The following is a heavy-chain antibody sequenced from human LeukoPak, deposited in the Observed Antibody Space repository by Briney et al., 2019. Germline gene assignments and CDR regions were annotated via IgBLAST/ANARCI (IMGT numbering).Heavy chain of an antibody. CDR1: GFTFSSYA. CDR3: AKGTELRSKVNFDY. V-gene: IGHV3-23*01. D-gene: IGHD1-26*01. CDR2: ISGSGSST. Sequence: GGSLRLSCAASGFTFSSYAMSWVRQAPGKGLGWVSAISGSGSSTFYADSVKGRFTISRDNSKNTLYLQMNSLRAEDTAVYYCAKGTELRSKVNFDYWGQGTLVTVSS. J-gene: IGHJ4*02.